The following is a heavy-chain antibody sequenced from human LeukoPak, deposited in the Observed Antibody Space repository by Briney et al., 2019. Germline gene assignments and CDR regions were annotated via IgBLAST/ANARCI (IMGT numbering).Heavy chain of an antibody. J-gene: IGHJ4*02. CDR2: IYCSGST. D-gene: IGHD1-7*01. Sequence: SETLSLTCTVSGVSISTYYWSWIRQPPGRGLEWIGCIYCSGSTNNSPSLKSRVTISVDTSKNQFSLSLTSVTAADTAVYYCVRHRTGTTADYWGQGTLVTVSS. CDR3: VRHRTGTTADY. V-gene: IGHV4-59*08. CDR1: GVSISTYY.